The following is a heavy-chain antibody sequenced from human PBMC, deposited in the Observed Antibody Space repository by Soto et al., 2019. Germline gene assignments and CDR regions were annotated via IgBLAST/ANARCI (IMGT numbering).Heavy chain of an antibody. Sequence: ASVKVSCKASGYTFTGYYMHWVRQAPGQGLEWMGWINPNSGGTNYAQKFQGWVTMTRDTSISTAYMELSRLRSDDTAAYYCARDTAMVRNYYYYGMDVWGQGTTVTVSS. D-gene: IGHD5-18*01. V-gene: IGHV1-2*04. J-gene: IGHJ6*02. CDR2: INPNSGGT. CDR1: GYTFTGYY. CDR3: ARDTAMVRNYYYYGMDV.